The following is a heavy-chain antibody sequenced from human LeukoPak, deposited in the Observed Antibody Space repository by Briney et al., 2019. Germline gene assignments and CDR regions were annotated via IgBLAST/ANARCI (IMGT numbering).Heavy chain of an antibody. CDR2: ISYDGSNK. Sequence: GGSLRLSCAASGFSFSSYAMHWVRQAPGKGLEWVALISYDGSNKYYADSVKGRFTISRDNSKNTLYLQMTSLRAEDTAVYYCAKDRVTAAGYYFDYWGQGTLVTVSS. CDR1: GFSFSSYA. J-gene: IGHJ4*02. D-gene: IGHD6-13*01. CDR3: AKDRVTAAGYYFDY. V-gene: IGHV3-30*18.